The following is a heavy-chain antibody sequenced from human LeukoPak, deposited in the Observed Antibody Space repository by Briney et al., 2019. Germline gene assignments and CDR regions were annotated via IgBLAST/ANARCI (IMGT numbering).Heavy chain of an antibody. CDR2: IYYSGGT. J-gene: IGHJ1*01. D-gene: IGHD3-22*01. CDR1: GGSISSGGYY. CDR3: ARGNYYDSSDYFRR. Sequence: PSETLSLTCSVSGGSISSGGYYWSWIRQYPGKGLEWIGYIYYSGGTYYNPSLKSRVTISVDTSKNQFSLKLSSVTAADTAVYYCARGNYYDSSDYFRRWGQGTLVTVSS. V-gene: IGHV4-31*03.